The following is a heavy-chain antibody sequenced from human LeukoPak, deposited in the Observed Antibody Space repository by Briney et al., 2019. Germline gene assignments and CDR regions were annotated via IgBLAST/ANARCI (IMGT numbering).Heavy chain of an antibody. V-gene: IGHV4-34*01. CDR2: IYYSGST. Sequence: SETLSLTCAVCGGSFSGYYWSWIRQPPGKGLEWIGSIYYSGSTYYNPSLKSRVTISVDTSKNQFSLKLSSVTAADTAVYYCARTLYYDFWSGYPGAFDIWGQGTMVTVSS. D-gene: IGHD3-3*01. CDR1: GGSFSGYY. CDR3: ARTLYYDFWSGYPGAFDI. J-gene: IGHJ3*02.